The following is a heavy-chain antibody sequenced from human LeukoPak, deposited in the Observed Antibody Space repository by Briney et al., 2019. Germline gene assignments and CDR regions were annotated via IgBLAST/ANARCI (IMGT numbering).Heavy chain of an antibody. CDR3: ATIASYSSSWYEGYYYYYYIDV. Sequence: SVKVSCKASVGTFSSYAISWVRQAPGQGLGWMGGIIAIFGTANYAQKFQGRVTITTDESTSTAYMELSSLRSEDTAVYYCATIASYSSSWYEGYYYYYYIDVWGKGTTVTVSS. J-gene: IGHJ6*03. CDR1: VGTFSSYA. V-gene: IGHV1-69*05. D-gene: IGHD6-13*01. CDR2: IIAIFGTA.